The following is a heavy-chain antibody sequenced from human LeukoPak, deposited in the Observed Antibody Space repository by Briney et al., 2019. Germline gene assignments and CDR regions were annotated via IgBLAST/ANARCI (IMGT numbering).Heavy chain of an antibody. Sequence: SETLSLTCAVSGDSITGGIEYWSWIRQSPGKGLEWIGYMYDSGSTYYNPSLKSRVSISLDRSKNQFALQLTSVTAADTAMYLCARGNWGYFTDWGQGTLVTVSA. J-gene: IGHJ4*02. CDR3: ARGNWGYFTD. V-gene: IGHV4-30-4*08. D-gene: IGHD3-3*01. CDR1: GDSITGGIEY. CDR2: MYDSGST.